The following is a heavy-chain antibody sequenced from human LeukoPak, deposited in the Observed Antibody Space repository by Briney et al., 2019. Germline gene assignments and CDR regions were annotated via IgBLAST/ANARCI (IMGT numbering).Heavy chain of an antibody. CDR1: GYTFTGYY. D-gene: IGHD2-2*01. Sequence: AASVKVSCKASGYTFTGYYMHWARQAPGQGLEWMGWINPNSGDTKYAQKFQGRVTMTRDTSISTAYIDLSSLRSDDTAVYYCARSLLETSTTCNGCAVYFHHWGQGTLVTVTS. CDR3: ARSLLETSTTCNGCAVYFHH. J-gene: IGHJ1*01. CDR2: INPNSGDT. V-gene: IGHV1-2*02.